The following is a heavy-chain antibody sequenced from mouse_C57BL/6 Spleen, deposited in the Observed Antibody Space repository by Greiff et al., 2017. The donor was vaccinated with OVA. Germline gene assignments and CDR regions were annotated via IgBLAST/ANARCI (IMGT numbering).Heavy chain of an antibody. Sequence: QVQLQQPGAELVKPGASVKLSCKASGYTFTSYWMHWVKQRPGRGLEWIGRIDPNSGGTKYNEKFKSKATLTVDKPSSTAYMQLSSLTSEDSAVYYCAREGDDYDQETWFAYWGQGTLVTVSA. J-gene: IGHJ3*01. CDR2: IDPNSGGT. CDR1: GYTFTSYW. CDR3: AREGDDYDQETWFAY. V-gene: IGHV1-72*01. D-gene: IGHD2-4*01.